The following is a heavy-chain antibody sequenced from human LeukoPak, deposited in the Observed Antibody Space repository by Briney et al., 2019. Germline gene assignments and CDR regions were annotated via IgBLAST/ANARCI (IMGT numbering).Heavy chain of an antibody. J-gene: IGHJ6*02. CDR2: ISSSSSYI. CDR3: ARDRAYYYGSGSYYTYYYYYGMDV. CDR1: GFTFSSYS. D-gene: IGHD3-10*01. Sequence: GGSLRLSCAASGFTFSSYSMNWVRQAPGKGLEWVSSISSSSSYIYYADSVKGRFTISRDNAKNSLYLQMNSLRAEDTAVYYCARDRAYYYGSGSYYTYYYYYGMDVWGQGTTVTVSS. V-gene: IGHV3-21*01.